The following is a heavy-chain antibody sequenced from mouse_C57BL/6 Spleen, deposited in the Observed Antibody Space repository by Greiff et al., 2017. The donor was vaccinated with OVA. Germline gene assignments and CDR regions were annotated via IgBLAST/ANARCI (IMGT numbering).Heavy chain of an antibody. CDR2: INPSSGYT. D-gene: IGHD2-4*01. CDR3: ARDPRYDYDVAMDY. J-gene: IGHJ4*01. CDR1: GYTFTSYT. V-gene: IGHV1-4*01. Sequence: QVQLKQSGAELARPGASVKMSCKASGYTFTSYTMHWVKQRPGQGLEWIGYINPSSGYTKYNQKFKDKATLTADKSSSTAYMQLSSLTSEDSAVYYCARDPRYDYDVAMDYWGQGTSVTVSS.